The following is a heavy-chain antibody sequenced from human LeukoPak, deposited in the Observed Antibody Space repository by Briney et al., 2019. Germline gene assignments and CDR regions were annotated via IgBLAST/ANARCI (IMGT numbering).Heavy chain of an antibody. V-gene: IGHV4-39*01. D-gene: IGHD1-1*01. CDR1: GGSISSSSYY. J-gene: IGHJ3*02. CDR2: IHYSGTT. Sequence: SETLSLTCSVSGGSISSSSYYWGWIRQPPGKGLQWIGSIHYSGTTYYNPSLKSRVTISVDTSKNQFSLKLSSVTAADTAVYYCARRGRNDWKIRPGAFDIWGQGTMVTVSS. CDR3: ARRGRNDWKIRPGAFDI.